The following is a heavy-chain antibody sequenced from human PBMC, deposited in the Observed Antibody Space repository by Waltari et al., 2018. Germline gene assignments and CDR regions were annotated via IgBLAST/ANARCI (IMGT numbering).Heavy chain of an antibody. D-gene: IGHD3-10*01. CDR1: GGSISRGDYY. J-gene: IGHJ5*02. CDR3: ARGGGAYGSGRGVRGWFDP. Sequence: QVQLQESGPGLVKPSQTLSLTCTVSGGSISRGDYYWSWIRQPPGTGLEWIGYIYYSGSTYYNPSLKSRVTISVDTSKNQFSLKLSSVTAADTAVYYCARGGGAYGSGRGVRGWFDPWGQGTLVTVSS. V-gene: IGHV4-30-4*08. CDR2: IYYSGST.